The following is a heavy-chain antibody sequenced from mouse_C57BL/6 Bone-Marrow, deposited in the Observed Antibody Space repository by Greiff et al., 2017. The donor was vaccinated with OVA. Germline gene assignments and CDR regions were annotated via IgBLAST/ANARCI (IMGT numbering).Heavy chain of an antibody. D-gene: IGHD1-1*01. CDR1: GYTFTSYW. CDR3: AREGYYYGSSYICDD. J-gene: IGHJ2*01. V-gene: IGHV1-52*01. CDR2: IDPSDSET. Sequence: QVQLQQPGAELVRPGSSVKLSCKASGYTFTSYWMHWVKQRPIQGLEWIGNIDPSDSETHYNQKFKDKATLTVDKSSSTAYMQLSSLTSEDSAVYYCAREGYYYGSSYICDDWGQGTTLTVSS.